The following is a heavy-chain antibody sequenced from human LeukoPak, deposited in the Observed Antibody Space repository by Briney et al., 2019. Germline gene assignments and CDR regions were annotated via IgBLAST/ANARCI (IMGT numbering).Heavy chain of an antibody. J-gene: IGHJ5*02. V-gene: IGHV3-21*01. Sequence: GGSLRLSCAASGFTFSSYSMNWVRQAPGKGLEWVSSISSSSSYIYYADSVKGRFTISRDNAKNSLYLQMNSLRAEATAVYYCARGLTTAMVTPHWFDPWGQGTLVTVSS. CDR1: GFTFSSYS. CDR3: ARGLTTAMVTPHWFDP. CDR2: ISSSSSYI. D-gene: IGHD5-18*01.